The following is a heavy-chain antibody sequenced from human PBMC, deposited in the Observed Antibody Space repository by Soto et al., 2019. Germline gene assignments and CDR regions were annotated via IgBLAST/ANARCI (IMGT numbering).Heavy chain of an antibody. V-gene: IGHV1-69*13. CDR3: ARDGTAMATTEVDP. D-gene: IGHD5-18*01. CDR2: IIPIFGTA. Sequence: ASVKVSCKASGYMFTSYAISWVRQAPGQGLEWMGGIIPIFGTANYAQKFQGRVTITADESTSTAYMEPSSLRSEDTAVYYCARDGTAMATTEVDPWGQGTLVTVSS. CDR1: GYMFTSYA. J-gene: IGHJ5*02.